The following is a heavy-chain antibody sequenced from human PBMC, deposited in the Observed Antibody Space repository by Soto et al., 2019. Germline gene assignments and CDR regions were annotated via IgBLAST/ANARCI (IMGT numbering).Heavy chain of an antibody. V-gene: IGHV5-51*01. D-gene: IGHD3-3*01. CDR1: DYSFTSYW. J-gene: IGHJ4*02. CDR2: IYPSDSDT. Sequence: PXESLTISGKASDYSFTSYWIAWVRQMPGQGLELMGIIYPSDSDTRYSPSFQGQVSISADKSITTAYLQWTSLRSSDTAIYYCARGRVASRTFDYWGQGTLVTVSS. CDR3: ARGRVASRTFDY.